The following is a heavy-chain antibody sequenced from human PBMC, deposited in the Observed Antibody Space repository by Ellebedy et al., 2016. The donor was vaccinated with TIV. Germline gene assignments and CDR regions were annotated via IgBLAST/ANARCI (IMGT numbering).Heavy chain of an antibody. CDR1: GFTFSSYA. V-gene: IGHV3-30-3*01. CDR3: ARDGDGYNYAFDI. CDR2: ISYDGSNK. J-gene: IGHJ3*02. Sequence: GGSLRLSXAASGFTFSSYAMHWVRQAPGKGLEWVAVISYDGSNKYYADSVKGRFTISRDNSKNTLYLQMNSLRAEDTAVYYCARDGDGYNYAFDIWGQGTMVTVSS. D-gene: IGHD5-24*01.